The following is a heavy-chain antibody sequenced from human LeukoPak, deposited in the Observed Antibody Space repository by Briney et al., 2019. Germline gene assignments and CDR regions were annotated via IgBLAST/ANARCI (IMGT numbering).Heavy chain of an antibody. Sequence: GGSLRLSCAASGFTFSSYAMSWVRQAPGKGLEWVSAISGSGGSTYYADSVKGRFTISRDNSKNTLYLQMNSLRAEDTAIYYCAKVEGAVYYYDSSGYYDYWGQGTLVTVSS. J-gene: IGHJ4*02. CDR2: ISGSGGST. CDR1: GFTFSSYA. CDR3: AKVEGAVYYYDSSGYYDY. V-gene: IGHV3-23*01. D-gene: IGHD3-22*01.